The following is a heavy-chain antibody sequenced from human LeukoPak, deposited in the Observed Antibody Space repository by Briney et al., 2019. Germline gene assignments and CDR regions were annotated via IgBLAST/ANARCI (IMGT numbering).Heavy chain of an antibody. CDR1: GGSISSSSYY. D-gene: IGHD4-17*01. Sequence: SETLSLTCTVSGGSISSSSYYWGWIRQPPGKGLEWIGSIYYSGSTYYNPSLKSRVTISVDTSKSQFSLKLSSVTAADTAVYYCARHVTTVTTYYFDYWGQGTLVTVSS. V-gene: IGHV4-39*01. CDR2: IYYSGST. J-gene: IGHJ4*02. CDR3: ARHVTTVTTYYFDY.